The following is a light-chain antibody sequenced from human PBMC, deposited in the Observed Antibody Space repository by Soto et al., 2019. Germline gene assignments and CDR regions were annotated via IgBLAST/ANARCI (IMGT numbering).Light chain of an antibody. CDR3: QHYGSSLWT. CDR2: GAS. V-gene: IGKV3-20*01. J-gene: IGKJ1*01. Sequence: EIVLTQSPGTLSVSPGERATLSCRASQSVSSSYLAWYQQKPGQAPRLLIYGASSRATGIPDRFSGSGSGTDFTLTISRLEPEDFAVYYCQHYGSSLWTFGQGIKVEIK. CDR1: QSVSSSY.